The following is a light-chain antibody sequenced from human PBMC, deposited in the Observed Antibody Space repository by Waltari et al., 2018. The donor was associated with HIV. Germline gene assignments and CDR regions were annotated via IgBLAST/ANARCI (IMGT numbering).Light chain of an antibody. CDR2: LAS. Sequence: DIILTHFLDSLAVPFGGPATINSNSSGRVYDRDAVRTDIAWYQQRVGQPPTLLMHLASTRESGVPDRFTGSGSETDFTLTITGLQAEDAAVYFCQQYYGDPPTFGQGTKVEI. CDR1: GRVYDRDAVRTD. CDR3: QQYYGDPPT. V-gene: IGKV4-1*01. J-gene: IGKJ1*01.